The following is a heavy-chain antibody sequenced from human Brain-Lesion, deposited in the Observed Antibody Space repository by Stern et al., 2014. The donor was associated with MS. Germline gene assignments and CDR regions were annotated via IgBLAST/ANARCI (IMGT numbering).Heavy chain of an antibody. D-gene: IGHD2-2*01. CDR1: GGSISSGGYY. CDR2: IFNSGST. J-gene: IGHJ6*02. V-gene: IGHV4-61*02. CDR3: ARGRVVPGFQYYATDV. Sequence: QLQLQESGPGLVKPSQTLSLSCTVSGGSISSGGYYWSWIRQPAGKGLEWIGRIFNSGSTSYTPSLKGRVPISIDTSKNQFSLRLNSMTAADTAVYYCARGRVVPGFQYYATDVWGQGTTVIVSS.